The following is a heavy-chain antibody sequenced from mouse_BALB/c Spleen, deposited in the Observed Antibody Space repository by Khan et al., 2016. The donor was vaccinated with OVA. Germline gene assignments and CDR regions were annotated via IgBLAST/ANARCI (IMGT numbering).Heavy chain of an antibody. CDR1: GFSLANYS. CDR2: IWSAGST. J-gene: IGHJ3*01. V-gene: IGHV2-2*02. D-gene: IGHD2-4*01. CDR3: ARRGYDYGRGALFAY. Sequence: QVQLKESGPGLVQPSQSLSITCTVSGFSLANYSVHWVRQSPGKGLEWLGVIWSAGSTDYNAAFISRLTISKDNSRSQVFFKVNSLQPNATAIYYCARRGYDYGRGALFAYWGQGTLVTVSA.